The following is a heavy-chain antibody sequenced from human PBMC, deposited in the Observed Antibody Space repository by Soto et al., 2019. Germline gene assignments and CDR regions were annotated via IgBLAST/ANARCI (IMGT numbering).Heavy chain of an antibody. CDR3: ARGLYYDFWSGSINLYPYYYGMDV. J-gene: IGHJ6*02. V-gene: IGHV1-2*02. CDR1: GYTFTGYY. Sequence: ASVKVSCKASGYTFTGYYMHWVPQAPGQGLEWMEWINPNSGGTNYAQKFQGRVTMTRDTSISTAYMELSRLRSDDTAVYYCARGLYYDFWSGSINLYPYYYGMDVWGQGTTVTVSS. CDR2: INPNSGGT. D-gene: IGHD3-3*01.